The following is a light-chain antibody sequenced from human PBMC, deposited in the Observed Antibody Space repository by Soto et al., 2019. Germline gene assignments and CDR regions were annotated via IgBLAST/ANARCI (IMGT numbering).Light chain of an antibody. CDR1: NMGSKS. CDR2: GDS. J-gene: IGLJ1*01. CDR3: QVWDSHTDHFV. V-gene: IGLV3-21*02. Sequence: SYELTQPPSVSVAPGQTAKIACGGNNMGSKSVHWYQQRPGQAPVVVVYGDSDRPSGIPERFSGSKSGNTATLTISRVEAGDEADYFCQVWDSHTDHFVFGTGTKLTVL.